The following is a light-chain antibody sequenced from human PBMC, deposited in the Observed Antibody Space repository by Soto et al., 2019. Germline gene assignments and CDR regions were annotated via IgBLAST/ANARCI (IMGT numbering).Light chain of an antibody. V-gene: IGLV2-14*01. J-gene: IGLJ1*01. CDR3: SSYTSSDTLV. Sequence: QSVLTHPASLSWAPGQSITVSCTGTSSDLGGYNYVSWYQHHPGKAPKLMIYEVSNRPSGVSNRFSGSKSGNTASLTISGLQAEDEAEYYCSSYTSSDTLVFGTGTKVTVL. CDR1: SSDLGGYNY. CDR2: EVS.